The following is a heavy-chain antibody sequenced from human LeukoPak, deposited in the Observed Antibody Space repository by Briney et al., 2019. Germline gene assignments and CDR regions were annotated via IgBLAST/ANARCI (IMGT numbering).Heavy chain of an antibody. J-gene: IGHJ4*02. CDR3: AKYIVATNSNLVAATRRYFDY. Sequence: GGSLRLSCAASGFTLSRYSMNWVRQAPGKGLEWVSVISDSGGYTYYADSVKGRFTISRDNSKNTLYLQMNSLSAEDTAVYYCAKYIVATNSNLVAATRRYFDYWGQGTLVTVSS. V-gene: IGHV3-23*01. CDR1: GFTLSRYS. CDR2: ISDSGGYT. D-gene: IGHD2-15*01.